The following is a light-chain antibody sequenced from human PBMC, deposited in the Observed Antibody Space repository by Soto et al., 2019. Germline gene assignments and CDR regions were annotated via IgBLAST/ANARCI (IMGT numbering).Light chain of an antibody. CDR2: GVS. Sequence: EVVMTQSPATLSVSPGESATLSCRASQSISSSKLAWYQQNPGQAPRLLLFGVSTRATGVPARFSGSGSGTDFTLTISSLQSEDFAVYYCQHYNYWPYTFGQGTKVDIK. V-gene: IGKV3-15*01. J-gene: IGKJ2*01. CDR3: QHYNYWPYT. CDR1: QSISSS.